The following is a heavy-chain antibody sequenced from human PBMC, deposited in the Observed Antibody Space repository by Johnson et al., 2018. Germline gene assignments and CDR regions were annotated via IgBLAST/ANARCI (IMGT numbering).Heavy chain of an antibody. CDR3: AKGGRVVLAAEGGY. J-gene: IGHJ4*02. Sequence: VQLVESGGGLVKPGGSLGLSCAASGLTFSGYRMNWVRQAQGKGLEWVSSISSRRSYIYDADPVKGRFTISSDNPKNSRYLQMNSLRAEDTAVYYCAKGGRVVLAAEGGYWGQGTLVTVSS. D-gene: IGHD2-15*01. CDR1: GLTFSGYR. V-gene: IGHV3-21*04. CDR2: ISSRRSYI.